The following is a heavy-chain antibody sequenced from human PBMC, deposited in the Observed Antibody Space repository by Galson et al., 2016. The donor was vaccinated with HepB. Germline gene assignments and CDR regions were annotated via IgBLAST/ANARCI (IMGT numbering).Heavy chain of an antibody. V-gene: IGHV3-7*01. D-gene: IGHD2/OR15-2a*01. Sequence: SLRLSCAASGFTFKSYWLSWIRQAPGEGLERVANIKEDGSVKNYVDSVRGRFTISRDNAKNSLYLQMNNLRAEDTAVYYCARDMYTTARDYWGQGTLVTVSS. CDR1: GFTFKSYW. CDR2: IKEDGSVK. CDR3: ARDMYTTARDY. J-gene: IGHJ4*02.